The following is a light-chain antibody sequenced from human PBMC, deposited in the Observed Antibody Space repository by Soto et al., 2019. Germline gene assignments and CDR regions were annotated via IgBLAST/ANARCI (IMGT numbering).Light chain of an antibody. Sequence: DIQVTQSPSTLSASVGDRVTITCRASQSISSWLAWYQQKPGKAPKLLIYDASSLESGVPSRFSGSGSGTEFTLTISSLQPDDFATYYCQQSLTFGGGTKVEIK. CDR1: QSISSW. CDR3: QQSLT. CDR2: DAS. V-gene: IGKV1-5*01. J-gene: IGKJ4*01.